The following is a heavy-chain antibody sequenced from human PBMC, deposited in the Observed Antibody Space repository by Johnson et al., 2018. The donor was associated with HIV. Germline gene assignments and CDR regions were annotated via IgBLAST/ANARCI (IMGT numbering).Heavy chain of an antibody. CDR1: GFTFSSYA. V-gene: IGHV3-30*04. D-gene: IGHD3-10*01. CDR3: ERDRLWFGESDAFDI. J-gene: IGHJ3*02. Sequence: QVQLVESGGGVVQPGRSLRLSCAASGFTFSSYAMHWVRQAPGKGLEWVAFIRYDGSYKFYADSVKGRFTISRDNSKNTLYLQMNSLRAEDTAVYYCERDRLWFGESDAFDIWGQGTMVTVSS. CDR2: IRYDGSYK.